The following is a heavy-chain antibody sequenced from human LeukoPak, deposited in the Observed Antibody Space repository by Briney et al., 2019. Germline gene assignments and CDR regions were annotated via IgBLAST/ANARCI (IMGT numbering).Heavy chain of an antibody. D-gene: IGHD3-22*01. V-gene: IGHV4-34*01. CDR3: ARGYDSSPERYFDY. Sequence: SETLSLTCAVYGGSFSGYYWSWIRQPPGKGLEWIGEISHSGSTNYNPSLKSRVTISVDTSKNQFSLRLSSVTAADTAVYYCARGYDSSPERYFDYWGQGTLVTVSS. CDR2: ISHSGST. CDR1: GGSFSGYY. J-gene: IGHJ4*02.